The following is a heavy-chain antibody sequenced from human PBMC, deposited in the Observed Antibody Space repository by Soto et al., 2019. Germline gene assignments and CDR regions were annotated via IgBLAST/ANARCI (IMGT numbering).Heavy chain of an antibody. V-gene: IGHV3-30*03. Sequence: QAQLVESGGGVVQPGRSLRLSCAASGFAFSSYGMHWVRQAPGTGLEWVAVISYDGSLQHYADSVKGRFTISSDNSKNMVLLQTSSLRDEDTAVYYCVSDRGYGHASVPYSWGQGTLVSVSS. J-gene: IGHJ4*02. CDR2: ISYDGSLQ. CDR3: VSDRGYGHASVPYS. CDR1: GFAFSSYG. D-gene: IGHD5-18*01.